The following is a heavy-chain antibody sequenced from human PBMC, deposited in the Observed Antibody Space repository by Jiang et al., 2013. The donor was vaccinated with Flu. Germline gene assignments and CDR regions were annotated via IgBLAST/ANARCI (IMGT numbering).Heavy chain of an antibody. CDR3: ARRGVYSYGYDYYYYYMDV. D-gene: IGHD5-18*01. V-gene: IGHV5-10-1*01. CDR2: IDPSDSYT. J-gene: IGHJ6*03. CDR1: GYSFTSYW. Sequence: SCKGSGYSFTSYWISWVRQMPGKGLEWMGRIDPSDSYTNYSPSFQGHVTISADKSISTAYLQWSSLKASDTAMYYCARRGVYSYGYDYYYYYMDVWGKGTTVTVSS.